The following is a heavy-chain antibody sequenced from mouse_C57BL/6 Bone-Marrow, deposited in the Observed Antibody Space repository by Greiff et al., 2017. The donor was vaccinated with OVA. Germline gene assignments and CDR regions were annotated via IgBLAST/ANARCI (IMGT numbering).Heavy chain of an antibody. V-gene: IGHV1-64*01. CDR1: GYTFTSYW. CDR2: IHPNSGST. CDR3: ARDSSGYGIAY. Sequence: QVQLQQPGAELVKPGASVKLSCKASGYTFTSYWMHWVKQRPGQGLEWIGMIHPNSGSTNYNEKFKSKATLTVDKSSSTAYMQLSSLTSEDSAVYYCARDSSGYGIAYWGQGTLVTVSA. D-gene: IGHD3-2*02. J-gene: IGHJ3*01.